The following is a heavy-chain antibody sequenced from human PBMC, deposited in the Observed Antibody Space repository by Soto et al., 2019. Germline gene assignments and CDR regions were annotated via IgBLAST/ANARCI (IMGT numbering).Heavy chain of an antibody. CDR2: ITKSSRTI. CDR1: GFTFSTYS. V-gene: IGHV3-48*01. Sequence: EVQLVESGGGLVQPGVSLRLSCAASGFTFSTYSMNWVRQAPGKGLERISYITKSSRTIYYADSVKGRYSMSRDNAKNSLYRQKNRLGAEDAAVYYCTGDRSDGDGMDVWGQGTTVTVSS. D-gene: IGHD4-17*01. CDR3: TGDRSDGDGMDV. J-gene: IGHJ6*02.